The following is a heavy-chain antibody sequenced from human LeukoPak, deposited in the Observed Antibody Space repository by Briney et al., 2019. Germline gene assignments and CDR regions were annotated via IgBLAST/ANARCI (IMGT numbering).Heavy chain of an antibody. J-gene: IGHJ4*02. CDR3: ARGNIVVVTAVHFDY. Sequence: SETLSLTCTVSGGSISSYYWSWIRQPPGKGLEYIGYIHYSGSTYYNPSLKSRVTISVDTSKNQFSLKLSSVTAADTAVYYCARGNIVVVTAVHFDYWGQGTLVTVSS. D-gene: IGHD2-21*02. CDR1: GGSISSYY. CDR2: IHYSGST. V-gene: IGHV4-59*08.